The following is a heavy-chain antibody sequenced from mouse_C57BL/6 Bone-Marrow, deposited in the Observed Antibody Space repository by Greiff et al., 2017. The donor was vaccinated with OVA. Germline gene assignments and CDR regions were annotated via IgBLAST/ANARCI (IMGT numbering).Heavy chain of an antibody. CDR1: GFTFSDYY. J-gene: IGHJ1*03. V-gene: IGHV5-12*01. Sequence: EVKLVESGGGLVQPGGSLKLSCAASGFTFSDYYMYWVRQTPEKRLEWVAYISNGGGSTYYPDTVKGRFTISRDNAKDTLYLQMSRLKSEDTAIYYCARHSYYYGRYWYFDVWGTGTTVTVSS. CDR3: ARHSYYYGRYWYFDV. D-gene: IGHD1-1*01. CDR2: ISNGGGST.